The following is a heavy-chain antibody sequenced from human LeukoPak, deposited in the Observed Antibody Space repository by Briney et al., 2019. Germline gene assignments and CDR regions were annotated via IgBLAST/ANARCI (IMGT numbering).Heavy chain of an antibody. CDR2: IYYSGST. CDR1: GGSISSGDYY. CDR3: ARELAAGPYYFDY. V-gene: IGHV4-30-4*08. J-gene: IGHJ4*02. D-gene: IGHD6-13*01. Sequence: SETLSLTCTVSGGSISSGDYYWSWVRQPPGKGLGWIGYIYYSGSTYYNPSLKSRVTISVDTSKNQFSLKLSSVTAADTAVYYCARELAAGPYYFDYWGQGTLVTVSS.